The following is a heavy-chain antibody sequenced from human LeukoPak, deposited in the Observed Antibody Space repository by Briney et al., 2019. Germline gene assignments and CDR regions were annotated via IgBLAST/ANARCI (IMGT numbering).Heavy chain of an antibody. CDR1: GFTFSSYA. Sequence: GRSLRLSCAASGFTFSSYAMHWVRQAPGKGLEWVAVISYDGSNKYYADSVKGRFLIFRDTSKNTVDLQMNSLRVEDTAVYYCAGRRSSGWYAYWGQGTLVTVSS. V-gene: IGHV3-30*14. CDR2: ISYDGSNK. D-gene: IGHD6-19*01. J-gene: IGHJ4*02. CDR3: AGRRSSGWYAY.